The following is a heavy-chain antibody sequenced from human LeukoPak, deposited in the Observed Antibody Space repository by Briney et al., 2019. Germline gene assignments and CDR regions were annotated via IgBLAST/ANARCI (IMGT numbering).Heavy chain of an antibody. V-gene: IGHV3-21*01. Sequence: KPGGSLRLSCAASGFTFSTYSMNWVRQAPGKGLEWVSSISGSSIHIYYADSVKGRFTISRDNAKNSLYLQMNSLRAEDTAVYYCARDPPYYDSSGYYYDYWGQGTLVTVSS. D-gene: IGHD3-22*01. CDR2: ISGSSIHI. J-gene: IGHJ4*02. CDR3: ARDPPYYDSSGYYYDY. CDR1: GFTFSTYS.